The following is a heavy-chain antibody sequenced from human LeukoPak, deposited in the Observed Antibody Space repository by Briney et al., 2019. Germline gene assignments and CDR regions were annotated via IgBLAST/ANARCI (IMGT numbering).Heavy chain of an antibody. CDR1: GGSLSGYD. J-gene: IGHJ4*02. CDR2: IYSGGST. CDR3: ASKGPQYTSSWYYFDY. D-gene: IGHD6-13*01. Sequence: ETLSLTCVVYGGSLSGYDWSWIRQPPGKGLEWVSIIYSGGSTYYADSVKGRFTISRDNSKNTLYLQMNSLRAEDTAVYYCASKGPQYTSSWYYFDYWGQGTLVTVSS. V-gene: IGHV3-66*02.